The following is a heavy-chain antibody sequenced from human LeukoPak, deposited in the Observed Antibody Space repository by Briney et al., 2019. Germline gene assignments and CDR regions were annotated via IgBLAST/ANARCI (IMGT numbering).Heavy chain of an antibody. CDR1: GYTFTSYD. V-gene: IGHV1-8*02. D-gene: IGHD2-2*01. CDR3: ARATRSTRRGIVVVPAAHDWFDP. J-gene: IGHJ5*02. CDR2: MNPNSGNT. Sequence: ASVKVSCKASGYTFTSYDINWVRQAPGQGLEWMGWMNPNSGNTGYAQKFQGRVTMTRNTSISTAYMELSSLRSEDTAVYYCARATRSTRRGIVVVPAAHDWFDPWGQGTLVTVSS.